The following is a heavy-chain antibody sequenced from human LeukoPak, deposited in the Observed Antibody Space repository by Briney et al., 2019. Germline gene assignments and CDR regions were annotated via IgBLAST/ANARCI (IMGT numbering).Heavy chain of an antibody. CDR1: GYTFTGYY. J-gene: IGHJ4*02. Sequence: ASVKVSCKASGYTFTGYYMHWVRQAPGQGLEWMGRINPNSGGTNYAQKFQGRVTMTRDTSISTAYMELSRLRSDGTAVYYCAAHYGGNHFDYWGQGTLVTVSS. V-gene: IGHV1-2*06. CDR2: INPNSGGT. D-gene: IGHD4-23*01. CDR3: AAHYGGNHFDY.